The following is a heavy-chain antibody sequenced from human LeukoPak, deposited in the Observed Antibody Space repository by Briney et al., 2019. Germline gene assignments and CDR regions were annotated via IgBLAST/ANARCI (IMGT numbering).Heavy chain of an antibody. CDR2: INPNSGGT. V-gene: IGHV1-2*02. J-gene: IGHJ5*02. CDR3: ARDRITMVRGVLGRNWFDP. CDR1: GYTFTGYY. D-gene: IGHD3-10*01. Sequence: ASVKVSCKASGYTFTGYYMHWVRQAPGQGLEWMGWINPNSGGTNYAQKFQGRVTMTRDTSISTAYMELSRLRSDDTAVYYCARDRITMVRGVLGRNWFDPRGQGTLVTVSP.